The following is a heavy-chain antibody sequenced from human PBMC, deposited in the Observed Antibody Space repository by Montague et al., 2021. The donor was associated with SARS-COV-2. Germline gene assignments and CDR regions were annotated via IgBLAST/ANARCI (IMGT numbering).Heavy chain of an antibody. V-gene: IGHV4-39*01. CDR1: GGSISSSSYY. J-gene: IGHJ4*02. D-gene: IGHD3-10*01. CDR3: ARLPDLLLWFGEALDY. CDR2: IYYSGST. Sequence: SETLSLTCTVSGGSISSSSYYWGWIRQPPGKGLEWIGSIYYSGSTYYNPSLKRRVTISVDTSKNQFSLKLSSVTAADTAVYYCARLPDLLLWFGEALDYWGQGTLVTVSS.